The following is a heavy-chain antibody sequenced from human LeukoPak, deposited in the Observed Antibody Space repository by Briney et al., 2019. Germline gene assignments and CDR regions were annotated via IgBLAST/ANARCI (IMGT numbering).Heavy chain of an antibody. J-gene: IGHJ4*02. CDR3: ARAFYGGKNYFDY. D-gene: IGHD4-23*01. CDR2: ISSSSYI. CDR1: GFTFSSYS. V-gene: IGHV3-21*01. Sequence: GGSLRLSCAASGFTFSSYSMNWVRQAPGKGLEWVSSISSSSYIYYADSVEGRFTISRDNAKNSLYLQMNSLRAEDTAVYYCARAFYGGKNYFDYWGQGTLVTVSP.